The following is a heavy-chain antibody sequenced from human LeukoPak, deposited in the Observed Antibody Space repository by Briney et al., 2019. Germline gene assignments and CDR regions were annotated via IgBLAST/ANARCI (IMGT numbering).Heavy chain of an antibody. J-gene: IGHJ4*02. V-gene: IGHV3-66*01. D-gene: IGHD3-3*01. Sequence: GGSLRLSCAASGFTVSSNYMSWVRQAPGKGLEWVSVIYSGGSTYYADSVKGRFTISRDNSKNTLYLQMNSLRAADTAVYYCAILRYDFWSDPQDYWGQGTLVTVSS. CDR3: AILRYDFWSDPQDY. CDR2: IYSGGST. CDR1: GFTVSSNY.